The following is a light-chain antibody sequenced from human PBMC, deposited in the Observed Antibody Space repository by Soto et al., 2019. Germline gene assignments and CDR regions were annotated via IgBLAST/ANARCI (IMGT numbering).Light chain of an antibody. Sequence: QSVLTQPPSVSGAPGQRVIISCTGSSSNIGAGYDVHWYQQLPGTAPKLLIYGNSNRPSGVSDRFSGSKSGTSASLAITGLQAEDEADYSCQSYDSSLSGSVFGGGTKLTVL. CDR3: QSYDSSLSGSV. V-gene: IGLV1-40*01. CDR1: SSNIGAGYD. CDR2: GNS. J-gene: IGLJ2*01.